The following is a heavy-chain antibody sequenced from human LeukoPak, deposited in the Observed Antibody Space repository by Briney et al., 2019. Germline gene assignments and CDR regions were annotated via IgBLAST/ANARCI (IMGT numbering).Heavy chain of an antibody. CDR2: IIPIFGTA. V-gene: IGHV1-69*01. CDR3: ARDLGYSSGWYRGNWFDP. J-gene: IGHJ5*02. Sequence: ASVKVSCKASGGTFSSYAISWVRQAPGQGLEWMGGIIPIFGTANYAQKFQGRVTITADESTSTAYMELSSLRSEDTAVYYCARDLGYSSGWYRGNWFDPWGQGTLVTVSS. CDR1: GGTFSSYA. D-gene: IGHD6-19*01.